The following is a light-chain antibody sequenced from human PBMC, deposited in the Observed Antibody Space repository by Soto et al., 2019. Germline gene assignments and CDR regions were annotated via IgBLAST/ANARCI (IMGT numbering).Light chain of an antibody. CDR1: QSVSSSY. Sequence: EIVLTQSPGTLSLSPGGRATLSCRASQSVSSSYLACYQQKPGQAPRLLIYGASSRATGIPDRFSGSGSGTDFTLTISRLEPEDFAVFYCQQYGNSPITFGQGTRLEIK. CDR2: GAS. J-gene: IGKJ5*01. V-gene: IGKV3-20*01. CDR3: QQYGNSPIT.